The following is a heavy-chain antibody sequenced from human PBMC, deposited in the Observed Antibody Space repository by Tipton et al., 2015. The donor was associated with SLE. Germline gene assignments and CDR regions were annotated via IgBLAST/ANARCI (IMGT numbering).Heavy chain of an antibody. V-gene: IGHV3-23*01. D-gene: IGHD4-17*01. CDR3: AKDDYGDYVNYFDS. CDR1: GFIFTTYA. CDR2: ISGSGRST. J-gene: IGHJ4*02. Sequence: SLRLSCAASGFIFTTYAITWVRQAPGKGLEWVSSISGSGRSTYYADSVKGRFTLSRDKSKNTVYLDMNSLRAEDTGLYYCAKDDYGDYVNYFDSWGQGTLVSVSS.